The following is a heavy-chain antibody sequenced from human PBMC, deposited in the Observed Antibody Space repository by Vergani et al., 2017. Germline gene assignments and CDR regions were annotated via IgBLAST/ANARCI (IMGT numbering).Heavy chain of an antibody. CDR2: IYWNDDK. CDR3: AHTLRATVVTPSSWFDP. Sequence: QITLKESGPTLVKPTQTLTLTCTFSGFSLSTSGVGVGWIRQPPGKALEWLALIYWNDDKRYSPSLKSRLTITKDTSKNQVVLTMTNMDPVDTATYYCAHTLRATVVTPSSWFDPWGQGTLVTVSS. D-gene: IGHD4-23*01. V-gene: IGHV2-5*01. J-gene: IGHJ5*02. CDR1: GFSLSTSGVG.